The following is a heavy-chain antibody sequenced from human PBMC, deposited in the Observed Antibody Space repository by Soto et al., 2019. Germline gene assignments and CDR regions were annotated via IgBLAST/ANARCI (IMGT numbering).Heavy chain of an antibody. D-gene: IGHD2-2*01. CDR2: ISSSGSTI. CDR1: GFTFSSYE. Sequence: EVQLVESGGGLVQPGGSLRLSCAASGFTFSSYEMNWVRQAPGKGLEWVSYISSSGSTIYYADSVKGRFTISRDNAKNSLYLQMNSLRAEDTAVYYCARGTCSSTSCSLGYYYGMDVWGQGTTVTVSS. CDR3: ARGTCSSTSCSLGYYYGMDV. V-gene: IGHV3-48*03. J-gene: IGHJ6*02.